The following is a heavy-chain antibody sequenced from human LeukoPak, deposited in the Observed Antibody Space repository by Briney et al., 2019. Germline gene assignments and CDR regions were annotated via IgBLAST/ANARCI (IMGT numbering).Heavy chain of an antibody. D-gene: IGHD3-22*01. CDR3: ARVRKLYYYDSSGPRAVNDAFDI. CDR2: IYCSGST. V-gene: IGHV4-31*03. J-gene: IGHJ3*02. CDR1: GGSISSGGYY. Sequence: SETLSLTCTVSGGSISSGGYYWSWIRQHPGKGLEWIGYIYCSGSTYYNPSLKSRVTISVDTSKNQFSLKLSSVTAADTAVYYCARVRKLYYYDSSGPRAVNDAFDIWGQGTMVTVSS.